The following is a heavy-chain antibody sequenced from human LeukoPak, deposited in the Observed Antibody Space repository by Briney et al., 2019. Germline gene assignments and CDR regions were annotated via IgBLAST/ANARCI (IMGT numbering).Heavy chain of an antibody. J-gene: IGHJ4*02. CDR2: IYTSGST. V-gene: IGHV4-61*02. CDR3: ANSFSGDGYNQPLYY. Sequence: SETLSLTCTVSGGSISSGSYYWSWIRQPAGKGLEWIGRIYTSGSTNYNPSLKSRVTISVDTSKNQFSLKLSSVTAADTAVYYCANSFSGDGYNQPLYYWGQGTLVTVSS. CDR1: GGSISSGSYY. D-gene: IGHD5-24*01.